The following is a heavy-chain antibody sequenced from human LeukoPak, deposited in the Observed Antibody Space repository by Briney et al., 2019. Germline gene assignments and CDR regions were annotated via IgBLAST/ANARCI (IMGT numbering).Heavy chain of an antibody. J-gene: IGHJ4*02. Sequence: ASVKVSCKASGYTFTSYSMHWVRQAPGQGLEWMGIINPNGGGTIYAQKFRGRVTMTRDTSTSTVYMDLTSLRSEDTAVYYCARGGMVRDRRHFQFDHWGQGTLVTVSS. D-gene: IGHD3-10*01. CDR1: GYTFTSYS. V-gene: IGHV1-46*01. CDR3: ARGGMVRDRRHFQFDH. CDR2: INPNGGGT.